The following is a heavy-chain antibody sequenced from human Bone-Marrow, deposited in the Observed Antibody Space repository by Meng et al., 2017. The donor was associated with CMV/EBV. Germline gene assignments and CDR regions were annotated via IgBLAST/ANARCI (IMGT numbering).Heavy chain of an antibody. J-gene: IGHJ3*02. CDR1: GFTFSDYG. CDR3: AKDYVIVGNDAFDI. Sequence: GESLKISCVASGFTFSDYGMHWVRQAPGKGLEWVAFIRFDATTKFYGDSVKDRFTISRDNSKDTLYLQMNSLRAEDTALYYCAKDYVIVGNDAFDIWGQGTMVTVSS. V-gene: IGHV3-30*02. D-gene: IGHD3-22*01. CDR2: IRFDATTK.